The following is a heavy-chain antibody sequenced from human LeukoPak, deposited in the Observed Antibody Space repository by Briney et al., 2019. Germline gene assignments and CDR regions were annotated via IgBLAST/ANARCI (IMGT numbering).Heavy chain of an antibody. CDR1: GFTFSSYA. J-gene: IGHJ4*02. Sequence: PGRSLRLSCAASGFTFSSYAMHWVRQAPGKGLEWVAVISYDGSNKYYADSVKGRFTISRDNSKNTLYLQMHSLRAEDTAVYYCAREGVRIAVADYYFDYWGQGTLVTVSS. CDR3: AREGVRIAVADYYFDY. CDR2: ISYDGSNK. V-gene: IGHV3-30-3*01. D-gene: IGHD6-19*01.